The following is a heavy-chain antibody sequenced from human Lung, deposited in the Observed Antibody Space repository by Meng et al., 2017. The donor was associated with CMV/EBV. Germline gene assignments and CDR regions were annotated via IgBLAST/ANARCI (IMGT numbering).Heavy chain of an antibody. J-gene: IGHJ4*02. Sequence: SCVASGSTFRSYAMHWVRQAPGKGLEWVAFISYDGGKKYYADSVKGRFTISRDNSNNTLYLQMSSLRADDTAVYYCVRSLAPYTSSWYGVWGQGTLVTVSS. CDR2: ISYDGGKK. CDR1: GSTFRSYA. V-gene: IGHV3-30-3*01. D-gene: IGHD6-13*01. CDR3: VRSLAPYTSSWYGV.